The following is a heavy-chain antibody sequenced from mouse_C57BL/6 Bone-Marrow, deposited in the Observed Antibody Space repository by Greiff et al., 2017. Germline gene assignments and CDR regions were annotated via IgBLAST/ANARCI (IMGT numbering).Heavy chain of an antibody. D-gene: IGHD4-1*01. J-gene: IGHJ4*01. V-gene: IGHV1-50*01. CDR1: GYTFTSYW. CDR2: IDPSDSYT. CDR3: ASWVYAMDY. Sequence: VKLMESGAELVKPGASVKLSCKASGYTFTSYWMQWVKQRPGQGLEWIGEIDPSDSYTNYNQKFKGKATLTVDTSSSTAYMQLSSLTSEDSAVYYCASWVYAMDYWGQGTSVTVSS.